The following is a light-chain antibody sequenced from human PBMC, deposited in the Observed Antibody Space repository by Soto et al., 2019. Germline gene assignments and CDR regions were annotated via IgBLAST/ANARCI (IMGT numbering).Light chain of an antibody. Sequence: QSVLIQPASVSGSPGQSITISCTGTSGDVGAYNSVSWYQQHPVKAPKLIIYEVSHRPSGIYNRFSGSKSGNTASLTISGLQTEDEADYYCASYTTSRPVVFGGGTKVTVL. V-gene: IGLV2-14*01. CDR2: EVS. J-gene: IGLJ3*02. CDR3: ASYTTSRPVV. CDR1: SGDVGAYNS.